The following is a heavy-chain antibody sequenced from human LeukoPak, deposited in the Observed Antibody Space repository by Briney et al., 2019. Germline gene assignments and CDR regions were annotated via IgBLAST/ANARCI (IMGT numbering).Heavy chain of an antibody. V-gene: IGHV3-30*18. J-gene: IGHJ4*02. CDR3: AKDRRDILRVDY. CDR1: GFTFSSYG. Sequence: GRSLRLSCAASGFTFSSYGMHWVRQAPGKGLEWVAVISYDGSSKYYADSVKGRFTISGDNSKNTLYLQMNSLRAEDTAVYYCAKDRRDILRVDYWGQGILVTVSS. D-gene: IGHD3-9*01. CDR2: ISYDGSSK.